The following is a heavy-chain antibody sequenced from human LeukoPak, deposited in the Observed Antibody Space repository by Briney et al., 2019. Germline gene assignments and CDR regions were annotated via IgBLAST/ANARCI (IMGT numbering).Heavy chain of an antibody. D-gene: IGHD6-25*01. Sequence: PSETLSLTCTVSGGSIISDDFYWGWIRQPPGKGLEWIGSIFYSGNTYYNSSLKSRVTISVDKSKNQFSLILTSVTAAVTAVYYCARDCCGYRSWFAPWSQGTLVTVSS. CDR2: IFYSGNT. CDR1: GGSIISDDFY. V-gene: IGHV4-39*07. J-gene: IGHJ5*02. CDR3: ARDCCGYRSWFAP.